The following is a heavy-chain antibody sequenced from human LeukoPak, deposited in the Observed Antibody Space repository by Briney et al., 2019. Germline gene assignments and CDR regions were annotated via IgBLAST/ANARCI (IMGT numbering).Heavy chain of an antibody. CDR1: GYTFTSYD. D-gene: IGHD7-27*01. CDR3: ARGPPNWGYDY. J-gene: IGHJ4*02. V-gene: IGHV1-8*01. Sequence: ASVKVSCKAAGYTFTSYDFNWVRQATPQRPEWMGWMSPNSGDTGYAQKFQDRVTMTKNISISTAYMELSSLRSDDTAVYYCARGPPNWGYDYWGPGTLVPVSS. CDR2: MSPNSGDT.